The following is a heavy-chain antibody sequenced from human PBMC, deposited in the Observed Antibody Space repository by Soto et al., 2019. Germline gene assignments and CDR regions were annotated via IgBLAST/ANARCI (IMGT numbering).Heavy chain of an antibody. D-gene: IGHD3-22*01. V-gene: IGHV1-3*01. CDR3: VKDHWAKGYSAAPT. J-gene: IGHJ5*02. Sequence: GASVKVSCKASGYTFTNYAMHWVRQAPGQRLEWMGWVNAGNGNTKYSQKFQGRFTISRGNSKNTLYLQMNSLRAEDTAVYYCVKDHWAKGYSAAPTWGQGTLVTVSS. CDR2: VNAGNGNT. CDR1: GYTFTNYA.